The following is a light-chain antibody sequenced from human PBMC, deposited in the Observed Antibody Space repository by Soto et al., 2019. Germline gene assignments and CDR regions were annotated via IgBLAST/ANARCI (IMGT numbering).Light chain of an antibody. Sequence: QSVLTQPPSVSAAPGQPVTISCSGSSSNIGSNYVSWYQQLPGTAPKLLIYENDKRPSGIPDRFSGSKSGTSATLGITGLQTGDEADYYCGTWDSSLSAYVFGTGTKLTVL. CDR1: SSNIGSNY. V-gene: IGLV1-51*02. J-gene: IGLJ1*01. CDR3: GTWDSSLSAYV. CDR2: END.